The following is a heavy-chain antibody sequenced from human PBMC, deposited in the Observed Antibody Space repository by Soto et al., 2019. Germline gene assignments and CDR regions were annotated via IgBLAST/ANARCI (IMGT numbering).Heavy chain of an antibody. CDR3: ARGRSPPYYYGSGNYQVFSWFDP. Sequence: SVKVSCKASGGTFSSYTISWVRQAPGEGLEWMGRIIPILGIANYAQKFQGRVTITADKSTSTAYMELSSLRSEDTAVYYRARGRSPPYYYGSGNYQVFSWFDPWGQGTLVTVSS. J-gene: IGHJ5*02. D-gene: IGHD3-10*01. CDR1: GGTFSSYT. V-gene: IGHV1-69*02. CDR2: IIPILGIA.